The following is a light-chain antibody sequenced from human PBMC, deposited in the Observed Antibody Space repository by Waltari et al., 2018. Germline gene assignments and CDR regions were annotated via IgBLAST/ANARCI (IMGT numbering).Light chain of an antibody. Sequence: QSVLTQPPSASGTPGPTVTISCSGSASNPGVHTDNWYQQLPGTAPKLLLYSNNQRPSGVPDRFSGSKSGTSASLAISGLQSEDEAVYYCAPWDNSLNGPVFGGGTKLTVL. CDR2: SNN. CDR3: APWDNSLNGPV. CDR1: ASNPGVHT. J-gene: IGLJ2*01. V-gene: IGLV1-44*01.